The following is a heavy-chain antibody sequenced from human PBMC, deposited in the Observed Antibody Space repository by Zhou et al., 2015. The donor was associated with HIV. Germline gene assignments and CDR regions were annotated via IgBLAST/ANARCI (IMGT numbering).Heavy chain of an antibody. CDR2: IIPVFGTA. V-gene: IGHV1-69*06. CDR3: ARDSVATRSADPYYFDS. CDR1: GVTFSNYA. D-gene: IGHD4-23*01. J-gene: IGHJ4*02. Sequence: QVHLMQSGAEVKKPGSSVKVSCKASGVTFSNYAISWVRQAPGQGLEWMGGIIPVFGTANYAPKFQGRVSITADKSTSTAYMDLTSLRSDDTAVYYCARDSVATRSADPYYFDSWGQGTLVTISS.